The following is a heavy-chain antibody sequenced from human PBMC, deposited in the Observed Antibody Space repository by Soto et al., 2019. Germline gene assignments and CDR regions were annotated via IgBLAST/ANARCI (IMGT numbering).Heavy chain of an antibody. CDR2: ISGSGGST. D-gene: IGHD1-1*01. V-gene: IGHV3-23*01. Sequence: PGGSLRLSCAASGFTFSSYAMSGVRQAPGKGLEWVSAISGSGGSTYYADSVKGRFTISRDNSKNTLYLQMNSLRAEDTAVYYCAKDQGNRKYYYGMDVWGQGTTVTVSS. CDR3: AKDQGNRKYYYGMDV. CDR1: GFTFSSYA. J-gene: IGHJ6*02.